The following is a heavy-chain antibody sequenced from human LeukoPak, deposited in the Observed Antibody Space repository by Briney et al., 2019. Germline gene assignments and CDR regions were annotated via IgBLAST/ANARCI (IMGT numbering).Heavy chain of an antibody. D-gene: IGHD6-13*01. CDR2: MNPNSGNT. CDR3: ARGIAAAGPESWFDP. J-gene: IGHJ5*02. V-gene: IGHV1-8*03. Sequence: ASVKVSCKASGYTFTGYYMHRVRQATGQGLERMGWMNPNSGNTGYAQKFQGRVTITRNTSISTAYMELSSLRSEDTAVYYCARGIAAAGPESWFDPWGQGTLVTVSS. CDR1: GYTFTGYY.